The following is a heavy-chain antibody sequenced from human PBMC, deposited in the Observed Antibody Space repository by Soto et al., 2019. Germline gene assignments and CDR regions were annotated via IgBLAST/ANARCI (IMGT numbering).Heavy chain of an antibody. D-gene: IGHD3-10*01. J-gene: IGHJ4*02. CDR3: AKVTVGDLDPRGGFDY. V-gene: IGHV3-23*01. CDR2: ISGSGGST. Sequence: EVQLLESGGGLVQPGGSLRLSCAASGFTFSSYAMRWVRQAPGKGLEWVSAISGSGGSTYYADSVKGRFTISRDNAKNTLYLQMKILRPEDTDIDYCAKVTVGDLDPRGGFDYWGQGTLVTVSS. CDR1: GFTFSSYA.